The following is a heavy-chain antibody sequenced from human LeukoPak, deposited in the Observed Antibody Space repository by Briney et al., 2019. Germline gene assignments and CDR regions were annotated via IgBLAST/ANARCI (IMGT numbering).Heavy chain of an antibody. CDR3: AREGGSGSYGVY. CDR2: IYYSGST. Sequence: SETLSLTCTVSGGSISSYYWSWIRQPPGKGLEWIGYIYYSGSTNYNPSLKSRVTISVDTSKNQFSLKLSSVTAADTAVYYCAREGGSGSYGVYWGQGTLVTVSS. D-gene: IGHD1-26*01. J-gene: IGHJ4*02. V-gene: IGHV4-59*01. CDR1: GGSISSYY.